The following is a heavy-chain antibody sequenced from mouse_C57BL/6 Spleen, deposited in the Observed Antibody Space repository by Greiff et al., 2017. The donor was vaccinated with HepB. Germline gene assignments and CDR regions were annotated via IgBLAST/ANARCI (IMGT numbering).Heavy chain of an antibody. CDR1: GYTFTNYW. V-gene: IGHV1-63*01. CDR3: ARSAITTVVAHFDY. J-gene: IGHJ2*01. CDR2: IYPGGGYT. D-gene: IGHD1-1*01. Sequence: VQLVESGAELVRPGTSVKMSCKASGYTFTNYWIGWAKQRPGHGLEWIGDIYPGGGYTNYNEKFKGKATLTADKSSSTAYMQFSSLTSEDSAIYYCARSAITTVVAHFDYWGQGTTLTVSS.